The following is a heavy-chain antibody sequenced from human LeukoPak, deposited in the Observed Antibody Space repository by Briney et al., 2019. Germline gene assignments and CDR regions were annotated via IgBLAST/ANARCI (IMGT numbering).Heavy chain of an antibody. J-gene: IGHJ6*02. D-gene: IGHD2-15*01. Sequence: ASVKVSYKASGGTFSNHAVNWVRQAPGRGLEWMGGIVPIVGIPYYAQKFQVRITITADESSRTAYMELSSLRSDDTAVYYCARDYSPRTVVEVDVQRHSMDVWGQGTTVTVSS. CDR3: ARDYSPRTVVEVDVQRHSMDV. V-gene: IGHV1-69*10. CDR2: IVPIVGIP. CDR1: GGTFSNHA.